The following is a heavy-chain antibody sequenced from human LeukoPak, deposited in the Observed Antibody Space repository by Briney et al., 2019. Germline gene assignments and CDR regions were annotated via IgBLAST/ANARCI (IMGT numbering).Heavy chain of an antibody. J-gene: IGHJ4*02. CDR2: INWNGGST. CDR1: GFTFDDYG. Sequence: VGSLRLSCAASGFTFDDYGMSWVRRAPGKGLEWVSGINWNGGSTGYADSVKGRFTISRDNAKNSLYLQMNSLRAEDTALYYCARESIAAAGTSYDYWGQGTLVTVSS. CDR3: ARESIAAAGTSYDY. V-gene: IGHV3-20*04. D-gene: IGHD6-13*01.